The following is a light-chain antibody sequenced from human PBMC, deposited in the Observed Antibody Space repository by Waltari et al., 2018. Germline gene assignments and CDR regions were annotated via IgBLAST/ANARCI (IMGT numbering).Light chain of an antibody. V-gene: IGLV1-47*01. CDR3: AAWDDRLSGWV. CDR1: SSNIGRNY. J-gene: IGLJ3*02. Sequence: QSVLTQPPSASGTPGQTVNMSCSGSSSNIGRNYVYWYQQLPGTAPKLLIYKNIQRPSGVPDRFSDSKSGTSASLAISSLRSEDEADYYCAAWDDRLSGWVFGGGTKLTVL. CDR2: KNI.